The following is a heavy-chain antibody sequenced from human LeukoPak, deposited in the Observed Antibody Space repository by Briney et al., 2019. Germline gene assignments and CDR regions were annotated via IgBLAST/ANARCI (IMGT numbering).Heavy chain of an antibody. V-gene: IGHV4-59*11. CDR2: IYYSGST. CDR3: ARDGETYYDFWSGYYPRGYYMDV. Sequence: PSETLSLTCTVSGGSISSHYWSWIRQPPGKGLEWIGYIYYSGSTNYNPSLKSRVTISVDTSKNQFSLKLSSVTAADTAVYYCARDGETYYDFWSGYYPRGYYMDVWGKGTTVTVPS. J-gene: IGHJ6*03. D-gene: IGHD3-3*01. CDR1: GGSISSHY.